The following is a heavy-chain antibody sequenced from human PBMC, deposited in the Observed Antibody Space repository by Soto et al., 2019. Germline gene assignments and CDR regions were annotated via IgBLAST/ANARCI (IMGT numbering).Heavy chain of an antibody. CDR2: IIPIFGTA. CDR3: ARDWGGYSSSSPSWFDP. V-gene: IGHV1-69*13. Sequence: GASVKVSCKASGGTFSSYAISWVRQAPGQGLEWMGGIIPIFGTANYAQKFQGGVTITADESTSTAYMELSSLRSEDTAVYYCARDWGGYSSSSPSWFDPWGQGTLVTVS. CDR1: GGTFSSYA. J-gene: IGHJ5*02. D-gene: IGHD6-6*01.